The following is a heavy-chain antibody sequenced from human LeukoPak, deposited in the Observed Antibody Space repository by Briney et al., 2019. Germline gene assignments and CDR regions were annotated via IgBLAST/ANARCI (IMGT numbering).Heavy chain of an antibody. J-gene: IGHJ4*02. V-gene: IGHV3-23*01. D-gene: IGHD5-12*01. CDR3: AKDMQTWPRFPDY. CDR2: ISGSGGST. CDR1: GFTFSSYA. Sequence: PGGSLRLSRAASGFTFSSYAMSWVRQAPGKGLEWVSAISGSGGSTYYADSVKGRFTISRDNSKNTLYLQMNGLRVEDTAVYYCAKDMQTWPRFPDYWGQGTLVTVSS.